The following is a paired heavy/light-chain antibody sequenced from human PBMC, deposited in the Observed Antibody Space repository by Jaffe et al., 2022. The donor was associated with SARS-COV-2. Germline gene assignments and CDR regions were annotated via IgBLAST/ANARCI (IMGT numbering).Light chain of an antibody. V-gene: IGLV1-51*02. Sequence: QSVLTQPPSVSAAPGQKVTISCSGRSSNIEKNYVSWYRQVPGTVPTLLIYENNKRPSGIPDRFSGSKSGTSATLGITGLQTGDEATYYCGTWDDSLRAGLFGGGTRLTVL. CDR3: GTWDDSLRAGL. J-gene: IGLJ3*02. CDR2: ENN. CDR1: SSNIEKNY.
Heavy chain of an antibody. Sequence: QLLESGGDLIQPGGSLRLSCAASGFTFRYYAMTWVRLGPGRGLEWVSTISGSGGDSYYADSVKGRFTISRDNSKNTVYLQMNSLGAEDTALYYCAKEGGEGLLSFHWFQYGMDVWGQGTTVTVSS. V-gene: IGHV3-23*01. CDR3: AKEGGEGLLSFHWFQYGMDV. CDR1: GFTFRYYA. J-gene: IGHJ6*02. CDR2: ISGSGGDS. D-gene: IGHD3-9*01.